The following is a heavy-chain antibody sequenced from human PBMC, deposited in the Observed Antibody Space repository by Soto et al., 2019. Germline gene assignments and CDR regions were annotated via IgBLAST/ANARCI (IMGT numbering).Heavy chain of an antibody. Sequence: SETLSLTCTVSDGSVSSGSYYWTWMRQPPGKGLEWIGYIYSIGSTLYKPSLKSRVIISADTSMNQFSLKLSSVTAADTAVYYRARHSPALFDSCGQGTLVPLSP. D-gene: IGHD6-25*01. CDR1: DGSVSSGSYY. CDR3: ARHSPALFDS. V-gene: IGHV4-61*01. J-gene: IGHJ4*02. CDR2: IYSIGST.